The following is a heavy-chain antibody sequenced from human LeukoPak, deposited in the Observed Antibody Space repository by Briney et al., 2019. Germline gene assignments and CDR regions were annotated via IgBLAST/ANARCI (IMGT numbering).Heavy chain of an antibody. CDR3: ARTNRITMVRVYYYYGMDV. CDR1: GGSFSGYY. J-gene: IGHJ6*02. Sequence: KPSETLSLTCAVYGGSFSGYYWSWIRQPPGKGLEWIGEINHSGSTNYNPSLKSRVTISVDTSKNQFSLKLSSVTAADTAVYYCARTNRITMVRVYYYYGMDVWGQGTTVTVSS. V-gene: IGHV4-34*01. D-gene: IGHD3-10*01. CDR2: INHSGST.